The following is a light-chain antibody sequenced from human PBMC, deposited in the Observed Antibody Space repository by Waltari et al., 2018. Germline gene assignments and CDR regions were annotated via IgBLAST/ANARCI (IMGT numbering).Light chain of an antibody. CDR1: QSISGY. CDR2: ATS. CDR3: QQSYRTPPLT. Sequence: DIHMTQSPSSLSASVGDRVTITCRASQSISGYLNWYQQKPGKAPKVLIYATSSVQSGGPSRYSGSGSGTDFTLTISSLQPEDCATYYCQQSYRTPPLTFGGGTTVEIK. V-gene: IGKV1-39*01. J-gene: IGKJ4*01.